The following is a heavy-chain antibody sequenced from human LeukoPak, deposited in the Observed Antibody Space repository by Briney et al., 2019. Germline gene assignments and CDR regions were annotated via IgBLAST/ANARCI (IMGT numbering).Heavy chain of an antibody. V-gene: IGHV3-43D*03. CDR1: GFTFHDYA. D-gene: IGHD4-17*01. Sequence: PGGSLRLSCVASGFTFHDYAMHWVRQAPGKGLEWVSLISWDGGNTYYTDSVKGRFTISRDNSKNSLYLQMNRLRAEDTALYYCAKDIRENYSYYMAVWGKGTTVTVSS. J-gene: IGHJ6*03. CDR3: AKDIRENYSYYMAV. CDR2: ISWDGGNT.